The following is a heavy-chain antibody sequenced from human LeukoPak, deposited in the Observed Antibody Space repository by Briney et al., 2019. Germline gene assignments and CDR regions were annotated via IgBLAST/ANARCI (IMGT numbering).Heavy chain of an antibody. CDR3: AKGDDYGANTRLPKYNWFDP. CDR2: IRYDGNNK. CDR1: GFTFSSYA. V-gene: IGHV3-30*02. D-gene: IGHD4-23*01. J-gene: IGHJ5*02. Sequence: PGGSLRLSCAASGFTFSSYAMHWLRQAPGKGLEWVAYIRYDGNNKNYADSAKGRFTISRDNSKDTLYLQMNSLRAEDTAVYYCAKGDDYGANTRLPKYNWFDPWGEGTLVTVSS.